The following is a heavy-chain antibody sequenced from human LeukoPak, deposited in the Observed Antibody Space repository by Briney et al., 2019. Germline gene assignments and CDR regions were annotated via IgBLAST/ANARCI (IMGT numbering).Heavy chain of an antibody. D-gene: IGHD5-18*01. CDR3: ARLGEDSYGYQTDFDY. J-gene: IGHJ4*02. CDR2: TSYDGTKN. V-gene: IGHV3-30*03. Sequence: GGSLRLPCAASGFTFSSYGMHWVRQAPGKGLDWVAFTSYDGTKNYYADSVKGRFTISRDNSKNTLFLQMNSLRPEDTAVYYCARLGEDSYGYQTDFDYWGQGTLVTVSS. CDR1: GFTFSSYG.